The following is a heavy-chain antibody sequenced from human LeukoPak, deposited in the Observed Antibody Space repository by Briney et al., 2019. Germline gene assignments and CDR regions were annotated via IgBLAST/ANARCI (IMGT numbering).Heavy chain of an antibody. J-gene: IGHJ4*02. CDR1: GFTFSSYS. CDR2: ISSSSSTI. D-gene: IGHD1-26*01. Sequence: GGSLRLSCAASGFTFSSYSMNWVRQAPGKGLEWVSYISSSSSTIYYADSVKGRFTISRDNAKNSLYLQMNSLRAEDTAVYYCARARELLHPDYWGQGTLVTVSS. V-gene: IGHV3-48*04. CDR3: ARARELLHPDY.